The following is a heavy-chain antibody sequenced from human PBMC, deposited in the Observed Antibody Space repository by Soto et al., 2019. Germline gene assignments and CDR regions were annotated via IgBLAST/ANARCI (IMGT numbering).Heavy chain of an antibody. Sequence: QVQLQQSGPGLVKPSQTLSVTCGISGDSVSSNSAAWNWLRQSPSRGLEWLGRTYYRSKWYNDYAVSVESRITIHPDTSTTHLSLQLTFVTPEDTAVYFCARGEQYRVRICDYWGQGNLVTVSS. V-gene: IGHV6-1*01. J-gene: IGHJ4*02. CDR2: TYYRSKWYN. D-gene: IGHD6-6*01. CDR1: GDSVSSNSAA. CDR3: ARGEQYRVRICDY.